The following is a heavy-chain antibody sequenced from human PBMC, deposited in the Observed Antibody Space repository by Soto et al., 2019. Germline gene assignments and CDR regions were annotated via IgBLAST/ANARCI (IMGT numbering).Heavy chain of an antibody. CDR3: VRGYCSGGNCYSGMDV. J-gene: IGHJ6*02. CDR1: GGTFSTHA. Sequence: GASVKVSCKASGGTFSTHAIIWVRQAPGHGLEWMGGIIPISGTTYYTQKFQGRVTITADEPTSTAFMELSSLKSEDTAVFYCVRGYCSGGNCYSGMDVWGQGTMVTV. CDR2: IIPISGTT. V-gene: IGHV1-69*13. D-gene: IGHD2-15*01.